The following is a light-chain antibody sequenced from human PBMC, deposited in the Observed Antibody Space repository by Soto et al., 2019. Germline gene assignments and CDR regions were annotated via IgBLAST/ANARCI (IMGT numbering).Light chain of an antibody. CDR3: NSYAGSYTLV. CDR1: SSDIGAYNY. CDR2: EVN. V-gene: IGLV2-8*01. Sequence: QSVLTQPPSASGSPGQSVTISCIGSSSDIGAYNYVSWFQQHPGKAPKLIIYEVNKRPSGVPDRFSGSKSGNMASLTVSGLQAEDEADYYCNSYAGSYTLVFGGGTKLTVL. J-gene: IGLJ3*02.